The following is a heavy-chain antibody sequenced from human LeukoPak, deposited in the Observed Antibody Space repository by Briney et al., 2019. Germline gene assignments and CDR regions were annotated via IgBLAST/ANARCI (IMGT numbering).Heavy chain of an antibody. CDR1: GFTFSSYG. V-gene: IGHV3-23*01. CDR3: AKDQWELLF. J-gene: IGHJ4*02. Sequence: PGGSPRLSCAASGFTFSSYGMSWVRQAPGKGLEWVSAISGSGGSTYYADSVKGRFTISRDNSKNTLYLQMNSLGAEDTAVYYCAKDQWELLFWGQGTLVTVSS. CDR2: ISGSGGST. D-gene: IGHD1-26*01.